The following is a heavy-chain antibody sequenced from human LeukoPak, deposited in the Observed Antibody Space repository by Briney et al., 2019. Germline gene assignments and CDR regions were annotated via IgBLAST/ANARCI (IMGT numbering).Heavy chain of an antibody. V-gene: IGHV3-74*01. CDR1: GFSFSFYW. J-gene: IGHJ4*02. D-gene: IGHD5-24*01. CDR2: IKTDGSIA. Sequence: GGSLRLSCAASGFSFSFYWMHWVRQAPGKGPVWVSRIKTDGSIADYADSVKGRFTISRDNAKNTLYLQMNSLRAEDTAVYYCARLYLPATRFDYWGQGTLVTVSS. CDR3: ARLYLPATRFDY.